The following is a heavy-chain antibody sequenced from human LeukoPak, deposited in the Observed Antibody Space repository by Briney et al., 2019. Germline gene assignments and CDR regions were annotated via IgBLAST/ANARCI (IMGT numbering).Heavy chain of an antibody. V-gene: IGHV3-23*01. CDR1: GFTFPSYA. CDR2: IGAGGENT. Sequence: GGSLRLPCAASGFTFPSYAMSWVRQAPGKGLEWVSGIGAGGENTDYADSVKGRFTISRDNSKNTLYLQVNSLRAEDTAAYYCAKNEGSSSARRFDYWGQGTLVTVSS. J-gene: IGHJ4*02. D-gene: IGHD6-19*01. CDR3: AKNEGSSSARRFDY.